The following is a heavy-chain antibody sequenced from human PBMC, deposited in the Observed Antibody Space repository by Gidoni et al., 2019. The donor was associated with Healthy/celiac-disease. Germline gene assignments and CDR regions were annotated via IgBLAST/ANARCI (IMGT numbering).Heavy chain of an antibody. Sequence: QVRLQASRPGLVKPSETLSLHSTVSGGSISSYYWRWIRQPPGKGLEWIGYIYYSGSTNYNPSLKSRVTISVDTSKNQFSLKLSSVTAADTAVYYCARVDYDFRKDYWGQGTLVTVSS. J-gene: IGHJ4*02. CDR2: IYYSGST. CDR3: ARVDYDFRKDY. V-gene: IGHV4-59*01. D-gene: IGHD3-3*01. CDR1: GGSISSYY.